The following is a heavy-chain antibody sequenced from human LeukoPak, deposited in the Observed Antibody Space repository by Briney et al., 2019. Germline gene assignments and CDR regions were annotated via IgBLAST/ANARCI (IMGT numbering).Heavy chain of an antibody. V-gene: IGHV1-18*01. J-gene: IGHJ4*02. CDR2: ISTYNCNP. CDR3: ARVMGAHDY. Sequence: ASVKVSCTTSGYTFHKYDITWVRPAPGQGLEWMGWISTYNCNPNPAEKFQGRVTMTTDTSTSTAYMELRSLRSDDTAVYYCARVMGAHDYWGQGTLVTVSS. D-gene: IGHD1-26*01. CDR1: GYTFHKYD.